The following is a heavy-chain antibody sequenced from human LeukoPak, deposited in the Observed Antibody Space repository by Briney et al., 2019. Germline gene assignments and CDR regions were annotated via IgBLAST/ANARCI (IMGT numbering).Heavy chain of an antibody. D-gene: IGHD1-26*01. J-gene: IGHJ3*02. V-gene: IGHV3-23*01. CDR2: ISGSGGST. CDR3: ARVRVGATYGGAFDI. Sequence: PGGSLRLSCAASGFTFSNYAMSWVRQAPGKGLEWVSAISGSGGSTYYADSVKGRFTISRDNSKNTLYLQMNSLRAEDTAVYYCARVRVGATYGGAFDIWGQGTMVTVSS. CDR1: GFTFSNYA.